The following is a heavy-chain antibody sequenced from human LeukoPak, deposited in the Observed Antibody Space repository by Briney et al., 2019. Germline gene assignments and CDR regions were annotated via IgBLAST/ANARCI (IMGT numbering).Heavy chain of an antibody. CDR2: NSYSGST. V-gene: IGHV4-59*01. Sequence: SETLSLTCTVSGGSISSYNWSWMRQPPRYGQGWVGCNSYSGSTISNPALKSRVTISVDTSKNQFCLKLRSVTAADTAVYYCARYGDYVFDLWGQETLVTVSS. CDR3: ARYGDYVFDL. D-gene: IGHD4-17*01. J-gene: IGHJ4*02. CDR1: GGSISSYN.